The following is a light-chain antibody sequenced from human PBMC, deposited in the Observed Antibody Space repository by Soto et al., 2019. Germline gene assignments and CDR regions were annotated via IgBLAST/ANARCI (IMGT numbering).Light chain of an antibody. CDR1: SSDVGGYNY. V-gene: IGLV2-14*01. CDR3: ISYTSRSLDV. J-gene: IGLJ1*01. CDR2: DVS. Sequence: QSALTQPASVSGSPGQSITISCTGTSSDVGGYNYVSWYQQHPGKAPKLMIYDVSNRPSGVSNRFSGSKSGNTASLTISGLQAEDEADYYCISYTSRSLDVFGTGTKLTVL.